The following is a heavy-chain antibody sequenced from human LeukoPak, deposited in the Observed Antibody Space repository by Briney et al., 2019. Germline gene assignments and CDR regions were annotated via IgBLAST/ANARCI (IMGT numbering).Heavy chain of an antibody. V-gene: IGHV4-30-2*01. CDR2: IYHSGST. J-gene: IGHJ5*02. CDR3: ARGGGRGYSS. D-gene: IGHD5-18*01. CDR1: GGSISSGGYS. Sequence: SQTLSLTCAVSGGSISSGGYSWSWIRQPPGKGLEWIGYIYHSGSTYYNPSLKSRVTISVDRSKNQFSLKLSSVTAADTAVYYCARGGGRGYSSWGQGTLVTVSS.